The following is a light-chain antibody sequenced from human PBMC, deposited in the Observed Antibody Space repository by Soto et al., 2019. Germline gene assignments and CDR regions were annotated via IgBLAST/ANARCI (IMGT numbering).Light chain of an antibody. CDR3: AAWDDSLSGDV. V-gene: IGLV1-47*01. CDR1: SSNIGSYY. CDR2: RNN. Sequence: QSVLTQPPSASGTPGQRVTISCSGSSSNIGSYYVYWYQQFPGTAPKLLIYRNNQRPSGVPDRFFGSKSGTSASLAISGLRSEDEADYYCAAWDDSLSGDVFGTGTKVTVL. J-gene: IGLJ1*01.